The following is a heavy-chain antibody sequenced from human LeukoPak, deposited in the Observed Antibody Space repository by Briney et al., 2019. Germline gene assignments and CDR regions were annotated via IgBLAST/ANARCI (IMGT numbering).Heavy chain of an antibody. CDR3: AKGAMVRGVLDY. CDR2: ISNSGEST. V-gene: IGHV3-23*01. Sequence: GGSLRLSCAASGFTFSSYAMNWVRPAPGKGLEWVSTISNSGESTYYADSVKGRFTISRDNSKNTLFLQMNSLRAEDTAVYYCAKGAMVRGVLDYWGQGTLVTVSS. D-gene: IGHD3-10*01. CDR1: GFTFSSYA. J-gene: IGHJ4*02.